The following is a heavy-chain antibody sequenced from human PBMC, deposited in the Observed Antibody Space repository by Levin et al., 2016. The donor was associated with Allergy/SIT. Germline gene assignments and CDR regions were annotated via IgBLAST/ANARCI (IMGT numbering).Heavy chain of an antibody. D-gene: IGHD3-3*01. V-gene: IGHV3-23*01. CDR2: IRGSGGGA. CDR3: ASGRPGNYDFWTSLRY. CDR1: GFTFSSYD. Sequence: GGSLRLSCAASGFTFSSYDMSWVRQAPGKGLEWVSSIRGSGGGANYADSVEGRFTVSRDNSKSTLYLQLSSLTAEDTAVYYCASGRPGNYDFWTSLRYWGQGTLVIVSS. J-gene: IGHJ4*02.